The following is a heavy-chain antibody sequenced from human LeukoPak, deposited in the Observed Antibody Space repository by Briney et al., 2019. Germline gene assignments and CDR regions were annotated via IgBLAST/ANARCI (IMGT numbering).Heavy chain of an antibody. D-gene: IGHD5-24*01. CDR2: IYNSGST. CDR1: GGFTSSYY. Sequence: SETLSLTCSVSGGFTSSYYWSWMRQPPGKGLEWIGYIYNSGSTNYNPSLKSRVTISVDTSKNQFSLKLSSVTAADTAVYYCASALRGWLQFNYWGQGTLVTVSS. J-gene: IGHJ4*02. CDR3: ASALRGWLQFNY. V-gene: IGHV4-59*01.